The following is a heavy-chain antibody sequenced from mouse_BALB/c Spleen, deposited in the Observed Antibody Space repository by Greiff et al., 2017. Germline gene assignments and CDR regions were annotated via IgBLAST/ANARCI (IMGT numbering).Heavy chain of an antibody. V-gene: IGHV5-12-2*01. CDR3: ARHEGSYYWYFDV. Sequence: EVKLMESGGGLVQPGGSLKLSCAASGFTFSSYTMSWVRQTPEKRLEWVAYISNGGGSTYYPDTVKGRFTISRDNAKNTLYLQMSSLKSEDTAMYYCARHEGSYYWYFDVWGAGTTVTVSS. CDR2: ISNGGGST. CDR1: GFTFSSYT. J-gene: IGHJ1*01.